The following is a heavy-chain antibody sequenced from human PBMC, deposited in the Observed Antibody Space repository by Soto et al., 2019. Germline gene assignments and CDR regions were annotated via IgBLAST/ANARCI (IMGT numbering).Heavy chain of an antibody. V-gene: IGHV3-7*01. CDR3: ARYCSRASCFDAFDI. D-gene: IGHD2-2*01. CDR2: IKHDGSEN. Sequence: GGSLRLSXPAYKFTFRNNWMSWVRQPAGKGLEWVANIKHDGSENYYVDSMKGRFTISRDNAKNALYLQMNSLRAEDMARYYCARYCSRASCFDAFDIWGQGTMVTVSS. J-gene: IGHJ3*02. CDR1: KFTFRNNW.